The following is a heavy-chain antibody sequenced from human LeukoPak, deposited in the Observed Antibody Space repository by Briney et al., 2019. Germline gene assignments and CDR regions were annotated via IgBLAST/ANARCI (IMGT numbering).Heavy chain of an antibody. J-gene: IGHJ1*01. CDR2: INPNSGDT. CDR1: GYTFIGYY. CDR3: AREDPYYSGSGSYLSYFHH. V-gene: IGHV1-2*02. D-gene: IGHD3-10*01. Sequence: GASVKVSCKAPGYTFIGYYIQWVRQAPGQGLEGMGWINPNSGDTNYAQKLQGSVTMTRDTSISTAYLQLSRLRSDDTAVYYCAREDPYYSGSGSYLSYFHHWGQGTLVTVSS.